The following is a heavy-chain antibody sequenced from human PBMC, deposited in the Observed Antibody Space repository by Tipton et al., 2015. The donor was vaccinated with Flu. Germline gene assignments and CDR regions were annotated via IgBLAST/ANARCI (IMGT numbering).Heavy chain of an antibody. CDR1: GDSISSGGYY. CDR2: IYDTGGT. J-gene: IGHJ5*02. D-gene: IGHD4-11*01. V-gene: IGHV4-31*03. CDR3: ASRDYSNYVSEPKNWFDP. Sequence: TLSLTCTVSGDSISSGGYYWSWIRHHPGKGLEWIGHIYDTGGTYYSPSLKSRLSISVDTSKNQFSLKLSSVTAADTAVYYCASRDYSNYVSEPKNWFDPWGQGALVTVSS.